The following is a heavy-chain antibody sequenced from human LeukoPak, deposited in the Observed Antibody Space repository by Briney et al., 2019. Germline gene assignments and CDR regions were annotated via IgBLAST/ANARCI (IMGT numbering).Heavy chain of an antibody. CDR3: AMALDY. CDR1: GFTFSNYL. V-gene: IGHV3-23*01. Sequence: GGSLRLSCVASGFTFSNYLMNWVRQAPGKGLEWVSGISHSGGSIYYADSVKGRFTISRDNSKNTLYLQMDRLRAEDTAVYYCAMALDYWGQGTLVTVSS. CDR2: ISHSGGSI. J-gene: IGHJ4*02.